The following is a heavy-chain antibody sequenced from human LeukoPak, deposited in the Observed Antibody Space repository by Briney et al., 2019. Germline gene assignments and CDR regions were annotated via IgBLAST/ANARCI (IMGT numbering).Heavy chain of an antibody. J-gene: IGHJ4*02. Sequence: SETLSLTCTVSGGSISSSSYYWGWIRPPPGKGLEWIGSIYYSGSTYYNPSLKSRVTISVDTSKNQFSLKLSFVTAADTAVYYCARRAYGSGTGFDYWGQGTLVTVSS. CDR3: ARRAYGSGTGFDY. V-gene: IGHV4-39*01. D-gene: IGHD3-10*01. CDR1: GGSISSSSYY. CDR2: IYYSGST.